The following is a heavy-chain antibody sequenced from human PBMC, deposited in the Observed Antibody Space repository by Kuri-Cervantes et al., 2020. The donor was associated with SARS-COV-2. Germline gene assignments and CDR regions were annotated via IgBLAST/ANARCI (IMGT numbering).Heavy chain of an antibody. CDR3: ARHRWGRDAFDI. CDR1: GGSFSGYY. J-gene: IGHJ3*02. Sequence: SETLSLTCAVYGGSFSGYYWSWIRQPPGKGLEWIGSIYYSESTYYNPSLKSRVTISVDTSKNQFSLKLSSVTAADTAVYYCARHRWGRDAFDIWGQGTMVTVSS. D-gene: IGHD3-16*01. V-gene: IGHV4-34*01. CDR2: IYYSEST.